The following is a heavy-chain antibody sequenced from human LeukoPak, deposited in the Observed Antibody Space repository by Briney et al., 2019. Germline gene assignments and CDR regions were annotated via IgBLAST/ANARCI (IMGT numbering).Heavy chain of an antibody. CDR2: INPNSGGT. CDR1: GYTFTGYY. D-gene: IGHD3-3*01. CDR3: ARDQRDRGYLSRFLEWSPPLSFDY. Sequence: ASVKVSCKASGYTFTGYYMHWVRQAPGQGLEWMGWINPNSGGTNYAQKFQGRVTMTRDTSISTAYMELSRLRSDDTAVYYCARDQRDRGYLSRFLEWSPPLSFDYWGQGTLVTVSS. V-gene: IGHV1-2*02. J-gene: IGHJ4*02.